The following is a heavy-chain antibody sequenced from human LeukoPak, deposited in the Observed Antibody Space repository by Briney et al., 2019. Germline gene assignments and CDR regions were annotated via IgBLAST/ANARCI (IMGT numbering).Heavy chain of an antibody. CDR2: ISSSSSII. J-gene: IGHJ4*02. CDR1: GFTFSSYS. CDR3: ARTPYERSLGGFDY. D-gene: IGHD5-12*01. V-gene: IGHV3-48*01. Sequence: PGGSLRLSCAASGFTFSSYSMNWVRQAPGKGLEWVSSISSSSSIIYYADSVKGRFTISRDNAKKSLYLQMNSLRAEDTAVYYCARTPYERSLGGFDYWGQGTLVTVSS.